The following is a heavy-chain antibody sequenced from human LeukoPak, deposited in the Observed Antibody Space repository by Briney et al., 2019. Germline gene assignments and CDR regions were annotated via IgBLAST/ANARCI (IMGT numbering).Heavy chain of an antibody. CDR1: GYTFTSYG. V-gene: IGHV1-69*04. J-gene: IGHJ4*02. CDR2: IIPILGIA. Sequence: GASVKVSCKASGYTFTSYGISWVRQAPGQGLEWMGRIIPILGIANYAQKFQGRVTITADKSTSTAYMELSSLRSEDTAVYYCAREPPLAIAGTNGPFDYWGQGTLVTVSS. CDR3: AREPPLAIAGTNGPFDY. D-gene: IGHD1-26*01.